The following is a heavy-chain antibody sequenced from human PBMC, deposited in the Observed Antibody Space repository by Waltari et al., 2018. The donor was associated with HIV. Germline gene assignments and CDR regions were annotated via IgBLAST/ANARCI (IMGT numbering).Heavy chain of an antibody. V-gene: IGHV4-38-2*02. Sequence: QVQLQESGPGLVKPSETLSLTCAVSGYSISSGYYWGWIRQPPGKGLEWIGSIYHSGSTSYNPALKSRVTISVDTSKNQFSLKLSSVTAADTAVYYCAREYMVVVVVAGPNQFDPWGQGTLVTVSS. J-gene: IGHJ5*02. CDR2: IYHSGST. D-gene: IGHD2-15*01. CDR3: AREYMVVVVVAGPNQFDP. CDR1: GYSISSGYY.